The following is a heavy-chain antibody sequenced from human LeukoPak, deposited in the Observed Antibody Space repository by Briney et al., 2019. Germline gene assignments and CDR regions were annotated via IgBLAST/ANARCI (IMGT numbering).Heavy chain of an antibody. Sequence: PGRSLRLSCAASGFTFSSYGMHWVRQAPGKGLEWVAIISFDGSNKYYADSMKGRFTISRDNSKNTLYLQMNSLRAEDTAVYYCLRGYYDSSSYFDFDYWGQGTLVTVSS. CDR3: LRGYYDSSSYFDFDY. CDR2: ISFDGSNK. J-gene: IGHJ4*02. CDR1: GFTFSSYG. V-gene: IGHV3-30*03. D-gene: IGHD3-22*01.